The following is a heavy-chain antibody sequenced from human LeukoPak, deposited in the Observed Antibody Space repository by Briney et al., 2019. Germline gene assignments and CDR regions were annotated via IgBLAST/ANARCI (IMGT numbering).Heavy chain of an antibody. CDR2: MYYSGST. CDR3: ARHSPDYYDSSGYRYYYYYMDV. D-gene: IGHD3-22*01. CDR1: GGSLSSTSYY. Sequence: SETLSLTCTVSGGSLSSTSYYWGWIRQPPGKGLEWIGTMYYSGSTYYNPSLKSRVTISVDRSKNQFSLKVSSVTAADTAVYYRARHSPDYYDSSGYRYYYYYMDVWGKGTTVTVSS. J-gene: IGHJ6*03. V-gene: IGHV4-39*01.